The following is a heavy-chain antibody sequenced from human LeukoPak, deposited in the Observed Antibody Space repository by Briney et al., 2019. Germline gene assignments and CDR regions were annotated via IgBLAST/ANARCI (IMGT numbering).Heavy chain of an antibody. Sequence: SETLSLTCTVSGGSMSPYHWGWIRQPPGKGLEWTGYIYYSGSTNYNPSLKSRVTISVDTSKNRFSLKLSSVTAADTAIYYCARAVSGRFDYWGQGTLVTVSS. D-gene: IGHD6-19*01. CDR2: IYYSGST. CDR1: GGSMSPYH. V-gene: IGHV4-59*08. CDR3: ARAVSGRFDY. J-gene: IGHJ4*02.